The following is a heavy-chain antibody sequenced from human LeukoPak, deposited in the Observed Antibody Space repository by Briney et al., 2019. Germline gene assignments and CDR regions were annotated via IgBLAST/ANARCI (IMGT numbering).Heavy chain of an antibody. CDR2: INSDGSST. J-gene: IGHJ3*02. CDR1: GFTFSSYW. CDR3: ASYDSTFFDAFDI. D-gene: IGHD3-22*01. V-gene: IGHV3-74*01. Sequence: GGSLRLSCAASGFTFSSYWMHWVRQAPGKGLEWVSRINSDGSSTSYADSVKGRFTISRDNAKNTLYLQMNSLRAEDTAVYYCASYDSTFFDAFDIWGQGTMVTVSS.